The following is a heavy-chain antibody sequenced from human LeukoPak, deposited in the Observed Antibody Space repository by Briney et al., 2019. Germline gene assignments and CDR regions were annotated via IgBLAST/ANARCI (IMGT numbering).Heavy chain of an antibody. CDR1: EFTFSNYW. CDR3: AKAGYYYDSSGYSLKALDY. J-gene: IGHJ4*02. Sequence: PGGSLRLSCAASEFTFSNYWMTWVRQAPGKGLEWVANINEDETAKYYVGSVKGRFTVSRDISKNTLFLQMNSLRAEDTAVYSCAKAGYYYDSSGYSLKALDYWGQGTLVTVSS. CDR2: INEDETAK. V-gene: IGHV3-7*01. D-gene: IGHD3-22*01.